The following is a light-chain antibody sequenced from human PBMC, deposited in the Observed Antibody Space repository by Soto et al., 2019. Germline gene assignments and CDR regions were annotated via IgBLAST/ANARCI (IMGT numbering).Light chain of an antibody. J-gene: IGKJ5*01. CDR1: QSVSSY. CDR2: DAS. CDR3: QQRSNWSFT. Sequence: EIVLTQSPATLSLSPGERATLSCRASQSVSSYLAWYQQKPGQAPRLLIYDASNRATVIPARFSGSGSGTDFTLTISSLEPEDFAVYYCQQRSNWSFTFGQGTRLEIK. V-gene: IGKV3-11*01.